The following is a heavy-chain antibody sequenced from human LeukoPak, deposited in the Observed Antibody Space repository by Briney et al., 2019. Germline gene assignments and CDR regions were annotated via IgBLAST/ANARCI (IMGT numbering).Heavy chain of an antibody. J-gene: IGHJ3*02. CDR1: GGSFSGYY. D-gene: IGHD2-2*01. V-gene: IGHV4-34*01. CDR2: INHSGST. Sequence: SETLSLTCAVYGGSFSGYYWSWIRQPPGKGLEWIGEINHSGSTNYNPSLKSRVTISVDTSKNQFSLKLSSVTAADTAVYYCARDLKGQYQDAFDIWGQGTMVTVSS. CDR3: ARDLKGQYQDAFDI.